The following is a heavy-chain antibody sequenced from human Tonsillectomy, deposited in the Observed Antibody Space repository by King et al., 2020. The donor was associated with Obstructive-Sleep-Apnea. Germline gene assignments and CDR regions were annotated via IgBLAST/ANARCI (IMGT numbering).Heavy chain of an antibody. CDR2: ISGNGGST. V-gene: IGHV3-23*04. CDR3: AKNTYYDFWSERNWFDP. CDR1: GFTFRSYA. Sequence: VQLVESGGGLVKPGGSLRLSCAASGFTFRSYAMSWVRQAPGKGLEWVSAISGNGGSTNYADSVKGRFTISRDNSKNTLYLQMNSLRAEDTAVYYCAKNTYYDFWSERNWFDPWGQGTLVTVSS. D-gene: IGHD3-3*01. J-gene: IGHJ5*02.